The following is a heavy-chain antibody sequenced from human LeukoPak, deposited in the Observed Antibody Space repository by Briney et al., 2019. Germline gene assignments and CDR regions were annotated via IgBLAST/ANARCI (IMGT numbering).Heavy chain of an antibody. J-gene: IGHJ4*02. D-gene: IGHD2-2*01. CDR1: GGSISSGGYS. CDR3: ARGNVPFDY. Sequence: SETLSLTCDVSGGSISSGGYSWSWIRQPPGKGLEWIGYIYHSGSTYYNPSLKSRVTISVDRSKNQFSLKLSSVTAADPAVYYCARGNVPFDYWGQGTLVTVSS. CDR2: IYHSGST. V-gene: IGHV4-30-2*01.